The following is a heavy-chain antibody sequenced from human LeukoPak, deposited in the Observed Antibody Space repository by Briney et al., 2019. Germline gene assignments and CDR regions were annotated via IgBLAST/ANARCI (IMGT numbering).Heavy chain of an antibody. CDR2: ISYDGSNK. CDR1: EFTFSGYG. Sequence: PGGSLRLSCAASEFTFSGYGMHWVRQAPGKGLEWVTVISYDGSNKYYADSVKGRFTISRDNSKNTLYLQMNSLRAEDTAVYYCAKGSIAAAGNFFDYWGQGTLVTVSS. V-gene: IGHV3-30*18. J-gene: IGHJ4*02. D-gene: IGHD6-13*01. CDR3: AKGSIAAAGNFFDY.